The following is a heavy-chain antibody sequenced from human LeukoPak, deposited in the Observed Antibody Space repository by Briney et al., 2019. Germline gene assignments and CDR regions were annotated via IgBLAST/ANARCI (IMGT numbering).Heavy chain of an antibody. Sequence: ASVKVSCKASGYTFINYYMHWVRQAPGQGLEWMGIINPRGGSTSYAQKFQGRVTMTRDTSTSTVYMELSSLRSEDTAVYYCARDAHYDFWSGYYSTWPLGYWGQGTLVTVSS. J-gene: IGHJ4*02. CDR2: INPRGGST. CDR1: GYTFINYY. D-gene: IGHD3-3*01. CDR3: ARDAHYDFWSGYYSTWPLGY. V-gene: IGHV1-46*01.